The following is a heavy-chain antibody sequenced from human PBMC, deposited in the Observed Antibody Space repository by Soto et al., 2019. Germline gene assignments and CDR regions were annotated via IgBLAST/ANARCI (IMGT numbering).Heavy chain of an antibody. CDR3: ARNVSPYSGYDQYHYYYHMDV. Sequence: ETLSLPCSSPARSLSSDCRSWRRRLPGEALERSESIYYSGSTNYNPSLKSRVTISVDTSKTQFSLKLSSVTAADTAVYYCARNVSPYSGYDQYHYYYHMDVWGKGT. CDR2: IYYSGST. V-gene: IGHV4-59*01. CDR1: ARSLSSDC. J-gene: IGHJ6*03. D-gene: IGHD5-12*01.